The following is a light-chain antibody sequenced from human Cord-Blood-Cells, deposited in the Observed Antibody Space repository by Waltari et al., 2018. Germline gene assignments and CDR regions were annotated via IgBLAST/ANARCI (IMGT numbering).Light chain of an antibody. Sequence: QSVLTPPPSVSAAPGQKVTISCSGSSSTIGNNYGSWYQQLPGTAPKLLIYENNKRPSGIPDRFSGSKSGTSATLGITGLQTGDEADYYCGTWDSSLSAGGVFGGGTKLTVL. CDR3: GTWDSSLSAGGV. CDR1: SSTIGNNY. V-gene: IGLV1-51*02. J-gene: IGLJ3*02. CDR2: ENN.